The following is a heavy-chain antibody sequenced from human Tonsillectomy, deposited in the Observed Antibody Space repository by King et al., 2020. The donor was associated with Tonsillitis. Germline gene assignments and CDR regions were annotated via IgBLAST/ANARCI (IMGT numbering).Heavy chain of an antibody. V-gene: IGHV3-7*01. J-gene: IGHJ3*01. CDR2: IKQDGSEE. D-gene: IGHD2-15*01. Sequence: VQLVESGGGLVQPGGSLRLSCAASGFTFSSYWMSWVRQAPGKGLEWVANIKQDGSEEYYVDSVKGRFTISRDNAKNSLYVQMNSLRAGDTAVYYCERGRGIHCSGCHFYFGPKGDDTPAFDLWGQGTMVTVSS. CDR3: ERGRGIHCSGCHFYFGPKGDDTPAFDL. CDR1: GFTFSSYW.